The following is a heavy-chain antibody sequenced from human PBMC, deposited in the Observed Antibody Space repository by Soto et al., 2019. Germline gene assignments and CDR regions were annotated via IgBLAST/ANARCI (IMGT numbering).Heavy chain of an antibody. CDR2: ISGSGGST. CDR1: GFTFSSYA. J-gene: IGHJ4*02. D-gene: IGHD4-4*01. CDR3: AKDREKRDDYNVGDY. V-gene: IGHV3-23*01. Sequence: PGGSLRLSCAASGFTFSSYAMIWVRQAPGKGLEWVSTISGSGGSTYYTDSVKGRFTISRDNSKNTLYLQMNSLRAEDTAVYSCAKDREKRDDYNVGDYRGRGTPVTVSS.